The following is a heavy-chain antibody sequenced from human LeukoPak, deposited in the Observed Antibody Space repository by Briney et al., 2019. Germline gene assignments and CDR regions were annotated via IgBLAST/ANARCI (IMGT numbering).Heavy chain of an antibody. J-gene: IGHJ4*02. Sequence: GGSLRLSCAASGFTFSDNYMRWVRQAPGKGLEWVSVIYSGGSIYYTDSVKGRFTISRHNSKNTLYLQMNSLRTEDTAVYYCASGSRFDYWGQGTLVTVSS. CDR1: GFTFSDNY. V-gene: IGHV3-53*04. D-gene: IGHD5/OR15-5a*01. CDR3: ASGSRFDY. CDR2: IYSGGSI.